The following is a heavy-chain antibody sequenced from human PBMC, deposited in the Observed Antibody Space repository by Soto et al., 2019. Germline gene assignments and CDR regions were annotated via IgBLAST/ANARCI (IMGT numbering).Heavy chain of an antibody. Sequence: QITLNESGPTVVRPTETLTLTCRFSGFSLTTSGVGVGWIRQSPGKAPEGLALIYWDDDKRYSASLKSRLTSTKYTSKNQVVLTVSDLDPTDTATYYGAHRVLRTVFGLVTTTAIYFDFWGQGTPVAVSS. CDR1: GFSLTTSGVG. V-gene: IGHV2-5*02. J-gene: IGHJ4*02. CDR2: IYWDDDK. CDR3: AHRVLRTVFGLVTTTAIYFDF. D-gene: IGHD3-3*01.